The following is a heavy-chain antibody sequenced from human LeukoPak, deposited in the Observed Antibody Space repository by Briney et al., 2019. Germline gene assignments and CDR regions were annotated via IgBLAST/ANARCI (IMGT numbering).Heavy chain of an antibody. V-gene: IGHV3-74*01. J-gene: IGHJ4*02. CDR1: GFTFSSYW. Sequence: GGSLRLSCAASGFTFSSYWMHWVRQAPGKGLVWVSRINSDGSSTSYADSVKGRFTISRDNAKNTLYLQMNSLRAEDTAVYYCARAGNVGDYVFFDYWGQGTLVTVSS. CDR3: ARAGNVGDYVFFDY. CDR2: INSDGSST. D-gene: IGHD3-16*01.